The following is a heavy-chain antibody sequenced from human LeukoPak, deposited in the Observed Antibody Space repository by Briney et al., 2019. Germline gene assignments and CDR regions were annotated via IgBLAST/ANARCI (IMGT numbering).Heavy chain of an antibody. J-gene: IGHJ4*02. CDR1: NYTFTNYG. Sequence: ASVKVSCKTSNYTFTNYGISWLRQAPGQGLEWMGWSSAYSGNTNYAQKFQGRVTMTTDTSTSTAHMELRSLRSDDTATYYCARDRTKYCRSTSCPLDYWGQGTLVTVSS. CDR3: ARDRTKYCRSTSCPLDY. V-gene: IGHV1-18*01. D-gene: IGHD2-2*01. CDR2: SSAYSGNT.